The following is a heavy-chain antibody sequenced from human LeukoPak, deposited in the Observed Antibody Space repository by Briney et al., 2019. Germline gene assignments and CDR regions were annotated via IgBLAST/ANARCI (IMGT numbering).Heavy chain of an antibody. J-gene: IGHJ6*02. V-gene: IGHV3-30*04. Sequence: GGSLRLSCAASGFTFSSYAMHWVRQAPGKGLEWVAVISYDGSNKYYADSVKGRFTISRDNSKNTLYLQMNSLRAEDTAVYYCAKDQYSAYCGGDCYLIYYYYGMDIWGQGTTVTVSS. D-gene: IGHD2-21*02. CDR2: ISYDGSNK. CDR3: AKDQYSAYCGGDCYLIYYYYGMDI. CDR1: GFTFSSYA.